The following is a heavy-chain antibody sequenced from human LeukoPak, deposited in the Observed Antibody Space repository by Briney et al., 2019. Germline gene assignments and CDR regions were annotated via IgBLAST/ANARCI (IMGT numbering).Heavy chain of an antibody. CDR1: GYTFTSYG. D-gene: IGHD6-6*01. Sequence: ASVKVSCTASGYTFTSYGISWVRQAPGQGLEWMGWINAYNGNTNYAQKFQGRVTMTTDTSTSTAYMELRSLRSDDTAVYYCARDLAARPSLGIDYWGQGTLVTVSS. CDR3: ARDLAARPSLGIDY. J-gene: IGHJ4*02. CDR2: INAYNGNT. V-gene: IGHV1-18*01.